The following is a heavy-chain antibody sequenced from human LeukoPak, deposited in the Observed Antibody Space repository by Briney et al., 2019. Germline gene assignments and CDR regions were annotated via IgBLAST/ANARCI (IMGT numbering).Heavy chain of an antibody. CDR1: GGSICSYY. CDR2: IYYSGCP. V-gene: IGHV4-59*01. CDR3: ARGTAYYYDSSGYYPDALGM. Sequence: PSETPSLTCTEAGGSICSYYWSWIRHPLPKELQGSGYIYYSGCPIYHAPLKSRATISVETSKNQFSLMLRSVTAADTAVYYCARGTAYYYDSSGYYPDALGMWGKGTMVTVSS. J-gene: IGHJ3*02. D-gene: IGHD3-22*01.